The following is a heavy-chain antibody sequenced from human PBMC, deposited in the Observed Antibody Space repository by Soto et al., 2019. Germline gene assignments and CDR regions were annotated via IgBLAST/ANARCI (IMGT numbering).Heavy chain of an antibody. CDR2: IYYSGST. CDR1: GGSISSYY. J-gene: IGHJ4*02. V-gene: IGHV4-59*01. Sequence: SETLSLTCTVSGGSISSYYWSWIRQPPGKGLEWIGYIYYSGSTNYNPSLKSRFTIPVDTSKNQFSLKLSSVTAADTAVYYCARSDGRYWGQGTLVTVSS. CDR3: ARSDGRY.